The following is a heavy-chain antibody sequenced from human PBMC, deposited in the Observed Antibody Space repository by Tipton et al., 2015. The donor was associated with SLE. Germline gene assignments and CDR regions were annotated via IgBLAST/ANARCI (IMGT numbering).Heavy chain of an antibody. CDR2: FYIGGSA. Sequence: GSLRLSCAASGFTFSNYAMGWVRQAPGKGLEWVSVFYIGGSAYYADSVKGRFTISRDNSKNTLYLQMNSLRADDTAVYYCVKGGLDYGDYSGVYFQHWGQGTLVTVSS. CDR1: GFTFSNYA. V-gene: IGHV3-23*03. J-gene: IGHJ1*01. D-gene: IGHD4-17*01. CDR3: VKGGLDYGDYSGVYFQH.